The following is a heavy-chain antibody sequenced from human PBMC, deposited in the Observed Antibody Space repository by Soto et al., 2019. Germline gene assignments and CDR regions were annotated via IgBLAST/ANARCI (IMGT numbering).Heavy chain of an antibody. CDR2: SYYRAST. CDR3: ARDAGGHYDH. Sequence: SETLSLTGTFAPAHITIIYWSFIRQAPGKGLECIGYSYYRASTTYNPSLKSRLTLSADTSQGQFSRKLIPVTPADTAVYYCARDAGGHYDHWGPGILVTVSS. V-gene: IGHV4-59*01. D-gene: IGHD2-21*01. CDR1: PAHITIIY. J-gene: IGHJ4*01.